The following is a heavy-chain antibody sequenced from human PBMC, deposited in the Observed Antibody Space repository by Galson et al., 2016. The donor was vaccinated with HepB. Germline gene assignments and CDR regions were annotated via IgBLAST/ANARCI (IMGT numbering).Heavy chain of an antibody. D-gene: IGHD2-15*01. J-gene: IGHJ5*02. CDR3: ARGSIYCSGGSCYSRWFDP. V-gene: IGHV5-51*01. Sequence: QSGAEVKKPGESLKISCKGSGDNFTNHWIGWVRQMPGKGLEWMGIIYPGDSDARYSPSFQGQATISADKSLRTAYMQWSSLKASDTAIYYCARGSIYCSGGSCYSRWFDPWGQGTLVTVSS. CDR2: IYPGDSDA. CDR1: GDNFTNHW.